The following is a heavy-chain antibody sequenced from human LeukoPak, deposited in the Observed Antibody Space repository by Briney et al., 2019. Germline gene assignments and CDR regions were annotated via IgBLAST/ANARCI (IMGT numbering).Heavy chain of an antibody. Sequence: GGSLRLSCAASGFTFDDYGMSWVRQAPGKGLEWVSGINWNGGSTGYAYSVKGRFTISRDNAKNSLYLQMNSLRAEDTALYYCARGSVAGTFDYWGQGTLVTVSS. CDR3: ARGSVAGTFDY. J-gene: IGHJ4*02. CDR2: INWNGGST. D-gene: IGHD6-19*01. CDR1: GFTFDDYG. V-gene: IGHV3-20*04.